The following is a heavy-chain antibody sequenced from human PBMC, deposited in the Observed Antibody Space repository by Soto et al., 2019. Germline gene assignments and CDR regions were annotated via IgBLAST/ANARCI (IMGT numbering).Heavy chain of an antibody. J-gene: IGHJ5*02. CDR1: GGSISSYY. D-gene: IGHD3-10*01. CDR2: IYYSGST. CDR3: ARESYYGSGSSWFDP. Sequence: QVQLQESGPGLVKPSETLSLTCTVSGGSISSYYWSWIRQPPGKGLEWIGYIYYSGSTNYNPSLKSRVTISVDTSKNQFSLKLSSVTAADTAVYYCARESYYGSGSSWFDPWGQGTLVTVSS. V-gene: IGHV4-59*01.